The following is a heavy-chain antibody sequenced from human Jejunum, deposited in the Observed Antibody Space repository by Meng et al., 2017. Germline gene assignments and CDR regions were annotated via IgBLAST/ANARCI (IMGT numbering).Heavy chain of an antibody. CDR1: RFTFGTYD. J-gene: IGHJ4*02. CDR2: INTDVGVT. Sequence: GGSLRLSCAASRFTFGTYDMGWVRQGPGKGLEWVSTINTDVGVTHYADSVKGSFTISRDNSKNTLYLQMNSLRVEDTAIYYCAKGVNSGNPYVDFEICGQGTVVTVSS. D-gene: IGHD1-26*01. V-gene: IGHV3-23*01. CDR3: AKGVNSGNPYVDFEI.